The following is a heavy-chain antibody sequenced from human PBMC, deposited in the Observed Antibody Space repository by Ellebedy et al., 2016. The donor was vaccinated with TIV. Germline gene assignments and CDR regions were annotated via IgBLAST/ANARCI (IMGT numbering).Heavy chain of an antibody. V-gene: IGHV1-3*01. Sequence: ASVKVSCKASGYTFTSYAMHWVRQAPGQRLEWMGWINAGNGNTKYSQKFQGRVTITRDTFASPVYLELSSLRSEDTAGYYCARVYPRDSSGWYFDYWGQGTLVTVSS. CDR2: INAGNGNT. D-gene: IGHD6-19*01. CDR3: ARVYPRDSSGWYFDY. CDR1: GYTFTSYA. J-gene: IGHJ4*02.